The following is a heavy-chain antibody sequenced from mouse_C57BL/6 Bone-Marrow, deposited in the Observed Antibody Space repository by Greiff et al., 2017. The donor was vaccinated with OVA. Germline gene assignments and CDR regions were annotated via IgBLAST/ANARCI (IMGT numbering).Heavy chain of an antibody. D-gene: IGHD2-4*01. CDR2: IYWDDDK. CDR3: AGVYYDYDVAYFDY. CDR1: GFSLSTSGMG. V-gene: IGHV8-12*01. J-gene: IGHJ2*01. Sequence: QVQLKESGPGILQSSQTLSLTCSFSGFSLSTSGMGVSWIRQPSGKGLVWLAHIYWDDDKRYNPSLKSRLTISNDTSRNQIFLKITSVDTADTATYYCAGVYYDYDVAYFDYWGQGTTLTVSS.